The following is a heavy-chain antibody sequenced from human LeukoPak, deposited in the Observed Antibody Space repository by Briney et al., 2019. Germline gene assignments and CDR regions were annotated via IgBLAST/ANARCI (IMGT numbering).Heavy chain of an antibody. J-gene: IGHJ4*02. CDR1: GGTFSSYA. CDR3: ARALYDYVWGSASAPIDY. V-gene: IGHV1-69*05. D-gene: IGHD3-16*01. Sequence: GPSVKVSCKASGGTFSSYAISWVRQAPGQGLEWVGGIILIFGTANYAQKLQGRVTMTTDTSTSTAYMELRSLRSDDTAVYYCARALYDYVWGSASAPIDYWGQGTLVTVSS. CDR2: IILIFGTA.